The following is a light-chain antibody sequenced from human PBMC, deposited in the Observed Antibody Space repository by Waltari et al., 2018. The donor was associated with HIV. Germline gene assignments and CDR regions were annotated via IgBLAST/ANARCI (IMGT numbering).Light chain of an antibody. CDR3: CSYASSSVV. Sequence: QSALTQPASVSGSPGQSITISCPGTSSDVGSYNLVSWYQQHPGTAPKLMIYAVTKRPSGVSNRFSGSKSGNTASLTISGVQAEDEADDYCCSYASSSVVFGGGTKLTVL. CDR2: AVT. CDR1: SSDVGSYNL. J-gene: IGLJ2*01. V-gene: IGLV2-23*02.